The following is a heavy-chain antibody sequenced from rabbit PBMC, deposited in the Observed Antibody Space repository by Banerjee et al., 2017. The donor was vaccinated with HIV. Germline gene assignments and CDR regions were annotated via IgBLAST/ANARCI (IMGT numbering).Heavy chain of an antibody. Sequence: QEQLVESGGGLVTLGVSLKLSCKASGIDFSTYGITWVRQAPGKGLEWIAYIYPNYGTTDYASWVNGRFTISLDNAQNTVFLQMTSLTAADTATYFCTRAAGYGGYGYATGFNLWGPGTLVPS. D-gene: IGHD6-1*01. CDR1: GIDFSTYG. CDR3: TRAAGYGGYGYATGFNL. J-gene: IGHJ4*01. V-gene: IGHV1S47*01. CDR2: IYPNYGTT.